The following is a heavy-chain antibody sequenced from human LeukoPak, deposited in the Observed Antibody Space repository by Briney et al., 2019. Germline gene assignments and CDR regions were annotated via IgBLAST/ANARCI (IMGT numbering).Heavy chain of an antibody. CDR3: ARIGYSSSSFDY. V-gene: IGHV3-7*01. CDR1: GFTFNNYW. CDR2: IKQDGSEK. D-gene: IGHD6-13*01. Sequence: GSLRLSCAVSGFTFNNYWMSWVRQAPGKGLEWVANIKQDGSEKDYVDSLKGRFTISRDNAKNSVYLQMNSLRGEDTAVYYCARIGYSSSSFDYWGQGTLVTVSS. J-gene: IGHJ4*02.